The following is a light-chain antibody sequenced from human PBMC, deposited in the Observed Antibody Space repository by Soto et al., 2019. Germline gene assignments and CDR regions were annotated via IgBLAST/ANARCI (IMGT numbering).Light chain of an antibody. CDR1: SSDVGGYNY. CDR2: EVS. CDR3: SSYTSSSTVV. Sequence: QSALTQPASVSGSPGQSITISYTGTSSDVGGYNYVSWYQQHPGKAPKLMIYEVSNRPSGVSNRFSGSKSGNTASLTISGLQAEDEADYYCSSYTSSSTVVFGGGTQLTV. V-gene: IGLV2-14*01. J-gene: IGLJ2*01.